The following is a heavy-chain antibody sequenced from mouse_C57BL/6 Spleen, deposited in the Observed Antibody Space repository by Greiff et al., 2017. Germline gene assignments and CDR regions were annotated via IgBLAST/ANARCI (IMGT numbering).Heavy chain of an antibody. Sequence: QVQLQQSGPGLVQPSQSLSITCTVSGFSLPSYGVHWVRQSPGKGLEWLGVIWSGGSTDSNAAFISRLSISKDNSKSQVFFKMNSLQADDTAIYXGARDYGSSYDYAMDYWGQGTSVTVSS. CDR3: ARDYGSSYDYAMDY. CDR1: GFSLPSYG. V-gene: IGHV2-2*01. D-gene: IGHD1-1*01. J-gene: IGHJ4*01. CDR2: IWSGGST.